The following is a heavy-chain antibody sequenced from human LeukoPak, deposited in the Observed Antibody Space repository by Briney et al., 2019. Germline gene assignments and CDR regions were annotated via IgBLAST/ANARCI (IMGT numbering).Heavy chain of an antibody. D-gene: IGHD3-22*01. CDR3: ATDTAVGSSGLNYYYYGMDV. Sequence: GASVKVSCKASGYTFTSYYMHWVRQAPGQGLEWMGIINPSGGSTSYAQKFQGRVTMTEDTSTDTAYMELSSLRSEDTAVYYCATDTAVGSSGLNYYYYGMDVWGQGTTVTVSS. CDR2: INPSGGST. J-gene: IGHJ6*02. CDR1: GYTFTSYY. V-gene: IGHV1-46*01.